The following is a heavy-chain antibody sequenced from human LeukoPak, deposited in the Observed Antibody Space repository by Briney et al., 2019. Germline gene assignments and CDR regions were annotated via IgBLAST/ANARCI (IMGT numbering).Heavy chain of an antibody. D-gene: IGHD3-3*01. Sequence: PSETLSLTCTVSGGSVSSGSYYWSWIRQYPGKGLEWIGCIYYSGSTHYNPSLKSRVTISVDTSKNQFSLKLSSVTAADTAVYYCAREVHYDFWSGYEYYFDFRGQGTLVTVTS. CDR3: AREVHYDFWSGYEYYFDF. V-gene: IGHV4-31*03. CDR2: IYYSGST. J-gene: IGHJ4*02. CDR1: GGSVSSGSYY.